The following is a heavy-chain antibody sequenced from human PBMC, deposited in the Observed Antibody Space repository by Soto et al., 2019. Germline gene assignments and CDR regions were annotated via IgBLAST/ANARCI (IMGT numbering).Heavy chain of an antibody. V-gene: IGHV4-39*01. J-gene: IGHJ6*02. CDR1: GGSVSSNSYS. CDR3: ARLNGYGLRTNCHGYYGMDV. Sequence: SETLSLAFTVSGGSVSSNSYSGGWIRQSPGKGLDWIATIYASENTYYNPSLLSRVTISVDTSKNEFSLRLTSVTAADTGVYYCARLNGYGLRTNCHGYYGMDVWGQGTTVTVSS. D-gene: IGHD2-2*03. CDR2: IYASENT.